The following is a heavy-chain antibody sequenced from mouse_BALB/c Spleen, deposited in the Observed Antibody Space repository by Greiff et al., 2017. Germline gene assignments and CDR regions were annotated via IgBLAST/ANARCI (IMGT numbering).Heavy chain of an antibody. Sequence: VKLMESGPGLVAPSQSLSITCTVSGFSLTSYGVHWVRQPPGKGLEWLGVIWAGGSTNYNSALMSRLSISKDNSKSQVFLKMNSLQTDDTAMYYCAREAYYRPRRYFDYWGQGTTLTVSS. CDR2: IWAGGST. CDR3: AREAYYRPRRYFDY. CDR1: GFSLTSYG. V-gene: IGHV2-9*02. J-gene: IGHJ2*01. D-gene: IGHD2-12*01.